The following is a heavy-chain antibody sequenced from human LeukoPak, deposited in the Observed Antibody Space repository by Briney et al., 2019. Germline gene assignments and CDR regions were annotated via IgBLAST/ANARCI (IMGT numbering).Heavy chain of an antibody. CDR2: IYIGGST. Sequence: PGGSLRLSCAASGFSVSSNYMSWVRQAPGKGLEWVSVIYIGGSTYYADSVKGRFTISRDNSKNTLYLQMNSLRAEDTAVYCCASGNYDSSGYYPLPIDYWGQGTLVTVSS. CDR1: GFSVSSNY. D-gene: IGHD3-22*01. CDR3: ASGNYDSSGYYPLPIDY. J-gene: IGHJ4*02. V-gene: IGHV3-53*01.